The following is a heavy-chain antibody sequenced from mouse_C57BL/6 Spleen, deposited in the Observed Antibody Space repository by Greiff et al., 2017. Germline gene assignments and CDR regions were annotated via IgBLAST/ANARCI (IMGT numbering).Heavy chain of an antibody. CDR3: ARGEDGYYGY. CDR2: IYPGSGNT. CDR1: GYTFTDYY. Sequence: QVQLQQSGAELVRPGASVKLSCKASGYTFTDYYINWVKQRPGQGLEWIARIYPGSGNTYYNEKFKGKATLTAEKSSSTAYMQLSSLTSEDSAVYFRARGEDGYYGYWGQGTTLTVSS. J-gene: IGHJ2*01. D-gene: IGHD2-3*01. V-gene: IGHV1-76*01.